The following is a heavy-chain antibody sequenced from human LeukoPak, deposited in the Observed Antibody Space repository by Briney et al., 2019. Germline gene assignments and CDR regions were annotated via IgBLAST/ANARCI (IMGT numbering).Heavy chain of an antibody. D-gene: IGHD3-10*01. CDR2: IYPGDSDT. CDR1: GFTFTSYW. CDR3: VRPRGVIAHVDS. V-gene: IGHV5-51*01. J-gene: IGHJ4*02. Sequence: GESLKISCKGSGFTFTSYWIGWVRQMPGKGLEWMGNIYPGDSDTRYSPSFQGQVTISADKSISTAYLQWSSLRASDTAMYYCVRPRGVIAHVDSWGLGTLVTVSS.